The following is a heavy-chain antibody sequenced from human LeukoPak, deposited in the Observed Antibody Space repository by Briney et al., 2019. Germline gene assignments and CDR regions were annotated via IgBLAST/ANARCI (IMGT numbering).Heavy chain of an antibody. CDR2: ISGSGGST. D-gene: IGHD6-13*01. Sequence: GGSLRLSCAASGFTFSSYAMNWVRQAPRKGLEWVAVISGSGGSTYYADSVKGRFTISRDNSKNTLYLQMDSLRAEDTVAYYCAKASRSSSWSPFDYWGQGTLVTVSS. J-gene: IGHJ4*02. CDR3: AKASRSSSWSPFDY. CDR1: GFTFSSYA. V-gene: IGHV3-23*01.